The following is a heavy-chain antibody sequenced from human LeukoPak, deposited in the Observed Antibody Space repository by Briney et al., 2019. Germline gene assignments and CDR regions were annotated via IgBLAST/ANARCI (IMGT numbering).Heavy chain of an antibody. CDR1: GFTFSSYW. CDR3: ASISSHDYSNYFQH. CDR2: IKQDGSEK. D-gene: IGHD4-11*01. J-gene: IGHJ1*01. V-gene: IGHV3-7*01. Sequence: PGGSLRLSCAASGFTFSSYWMSWVRQAPGKGLEWVANIKQDGSEKYYVDSVKGRFTISRDNAKNSLYLQMNNLRAEDTAVYYCASISSHDYSNYFQHWGQGTLVTVSS.